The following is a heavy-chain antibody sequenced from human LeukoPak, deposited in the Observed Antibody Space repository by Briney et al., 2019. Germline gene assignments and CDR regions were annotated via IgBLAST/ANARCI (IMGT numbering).Heavy chain of an antibody. CDR3: AQWSRYFDY. V-gene: IGHV3-23*01. CDR2: ISGSGYST. Sequence: GGSLRLSCAAYGFTLSSYAMSWVRQAPGWGLGWVSAISGSGYSTYYADSVKGRFTISRDNSKNTLYLQMNSLRAEDTALYFCAQWSRYFDYWGQGTLVTVSS. D-gene: IGHD1-26*01. J-gene: IGHJ4*02. CDR1: GFTLSSYA.